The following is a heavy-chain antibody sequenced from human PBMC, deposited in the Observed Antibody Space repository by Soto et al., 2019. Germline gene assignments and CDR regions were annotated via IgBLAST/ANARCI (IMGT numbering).Heavy chain of an antibody. CDR2: IIPILGTA. J-gene: IGHJ6*02. CDR1: GGTFSSYA. V-gene: IGHV1-69*13. D-gene: IGHD6-13*01. Sequence: ASVKVSCKASGGTFSSYAISWVRQAPGQGLEWMGGIIPILGTANYAQKFQGRVTITADESTSTAYMELSSLRSEDTAVYYCARDREAAAPPYYYGMDVWGQGTTVTVSS. CDR3: ARDREAAAPPYYYGMDV.